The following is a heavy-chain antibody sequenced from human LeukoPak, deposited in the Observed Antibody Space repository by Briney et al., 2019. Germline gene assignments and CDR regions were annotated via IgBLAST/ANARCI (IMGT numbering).Heavy chain of an antibody. J-gene: IGHJ4*02. CDR1: GFTFSSYG. CDR3: AKAAYGGNLPH. V-gene: IGHV3-30*18. D-gene: IGHD4-23*01. CDR2: ISYDGSNK. Sequence: PGGSLRLSCAASGFTFSSYGMHWVRQAPGKGLEWVAVISYDGSNKYYADSVKGRFTISRDNSKNTLYLQMNSLRAEDTAVYYCAKAAYGGNLPHWGQGTLVTVSS.